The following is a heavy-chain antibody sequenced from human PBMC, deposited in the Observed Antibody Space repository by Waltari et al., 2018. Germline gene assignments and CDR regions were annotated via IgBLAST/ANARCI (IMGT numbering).Heavy chain of an antibody. V-gene: IGHV4-61*09. CDR2: IYTSGST. D-gene: IGHD6-6*01. CDR1: GGSISSGSYF. Sequence: QVQLQESGPGLVKPSQTLSPTCTVSGGSISSGSYFRSCVPPPAGRGLEWIGYIYTSGSTNYNPSLKSRVTISVDTSKNQFSLKLSSVTAADTAVYYCARSIAARPNYYYYYGMDVWGQGTTVTVSS. CDR3: ARSIAARPNYYYYYGMDV. J-gene: IGHJ6*02.